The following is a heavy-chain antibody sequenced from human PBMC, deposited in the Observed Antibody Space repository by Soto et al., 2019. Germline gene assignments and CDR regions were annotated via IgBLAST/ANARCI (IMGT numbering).Heavy chain of an antibody. J-gene: IGHJ6*02. CDR1: GFTFSSYG. V-gene: IGHV3-33*01. CDR2: IWYDGSNK. Sequence: GAPRLSCAASGFTFSSYGMHWVRQAQGKGLEWVAVIWYDGSNKYYADSVKGRFTISRDNSKNTLYLQMNSLRAEDTAVYYCARDPSSSSWTDYYGMDVWGQGTTVTVSS. CDR3: ARDPSSSSWTDYYGMDV. D-gene: IGHD6-13*01.